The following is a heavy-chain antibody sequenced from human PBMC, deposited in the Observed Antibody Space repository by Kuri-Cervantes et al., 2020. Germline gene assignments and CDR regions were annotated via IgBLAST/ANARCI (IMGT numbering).Heavy chain of an antibody. CDR1: GGSFSGYY. D-gene: IGHD3-3*01. J-gene: IGHJ3*02. V-gene: IGHV4-34*01. Sequence: SETLSLTCAVYGGSFSGYYWSWIRQPPGKGLEWIGEINHSGSTNYNPSIKSRVTISVDTSKNQFSLKLSSVTAADTAVHYCASIPSHFGHTFDIWGQGTMVTVSS. CDR2: INHSGST. CDR3: ASIPSHFGHTFDI.